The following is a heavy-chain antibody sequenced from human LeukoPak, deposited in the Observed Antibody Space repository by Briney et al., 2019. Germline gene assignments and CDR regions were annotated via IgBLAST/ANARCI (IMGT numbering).Heavy chain of an antibody. J-gene: IGHJ4*02. D-gene: IGHD2-2*01. V-gene: IGHV3-23*01. Sequence: GGSLRLSCVASGFTFSSYAMSWVRQAPGKGLEWVSAISGSGGSTYYADSVKGRFTISRDNSKNTLYLQMNSLRAEDTAVYYCAKDRDRYCSSTSCYWGIDYWGQGTLVTVSS. CDR2: ISGSGGST. CDR1: GFTFSSYA. CDR3: AKDRDRYCSSTSCYWGIDY.